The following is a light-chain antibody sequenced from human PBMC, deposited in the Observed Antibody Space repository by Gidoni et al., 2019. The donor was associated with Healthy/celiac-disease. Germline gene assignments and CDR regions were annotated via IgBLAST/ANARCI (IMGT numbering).Light chain of an antibody. CDR3: SSYTSSSTLV. Sequence: QSALTQPASVSGSPGQSITISCTGTSSDVGGYSYVPWYQQHPGKAHKLMIYDVSNRPSGVSNRFSGSKSGNTASLSISGLQAEDEADYYCSSYTSSSTLVFGGGTKLTVL. CDR2: DVS. J-gene: IGLJ2*01. CDR1: SSDVGGYSY. V-gene: IGLV2-14*03.